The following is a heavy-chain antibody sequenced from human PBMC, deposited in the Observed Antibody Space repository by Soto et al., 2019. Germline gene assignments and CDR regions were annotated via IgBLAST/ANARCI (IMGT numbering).Heavy chain of an antibody. CDR3: ARPTTYYYDSSGYDAFDI. V-gene: IGHV1-69*01. CDR2: VLPSFGTA. D-gene: IGHD3-22*01. CDR1: GGTFSTYT. J-gene: IGHJ3*02. Sequence: QVKLVQSGTEVKKPGSSVKVSCKASGGTFSTYTISWVRQAPGQGLEWIGGVLPSFGTANYAQKFQGRVTITADESTSTVYMELSSLRSEDTAVYYCARPTTYYYDSSGYDAFDIWGQGTMVTVSS.